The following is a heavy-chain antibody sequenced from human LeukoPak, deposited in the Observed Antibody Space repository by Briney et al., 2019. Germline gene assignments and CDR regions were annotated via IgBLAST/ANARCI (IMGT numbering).Heavy chain of an antibody. D-gene: IGHD2-2*02. V-gene: IGHV3-30*18. J-gene: IGHJ6*02. Sequence: PGGTLRLSCAASGLTFSSYGMLWVRQDPGKGLVWGAVISYDGSNKYYADSVKGRFTISRDNSKNTLDLQMNSLRAEDTAVDYCAKELYPYYYYYGMDVWGQGTTVTVSS. CDR2: ISYDGSNK. CDR3: AKELYPYYYYYGMDV. CDR1: GLTFSSYG.